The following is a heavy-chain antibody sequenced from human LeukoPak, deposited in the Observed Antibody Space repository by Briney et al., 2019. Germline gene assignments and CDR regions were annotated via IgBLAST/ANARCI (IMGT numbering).Heavy chain of an antibody. CDR1: GFTFSSYG. Sequence: PGGSLRLSCAASGFTFSSYGMHWVRQAPGKGLEWVAVIWYDGSNKYYADSVKGRFTISRDNSKNTLYLQMNSLRAEDTAVYYCTLLWFGESPSNSDYWGQGTLVTVSS. D-gene: IGHD3-10*01. J-gene: IGHJ4*02. CDR3: TLLWFGESPSNSDY. CDR2: IWYDGSNK. V-gene: IGHV3-33*01.